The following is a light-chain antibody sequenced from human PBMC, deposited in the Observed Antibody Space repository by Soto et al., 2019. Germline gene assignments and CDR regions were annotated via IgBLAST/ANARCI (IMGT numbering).Light chain of an antibody. CDR2: KTS. Sequence: IQMTQSPPTLSASVGDTVTITCRSSESIYSWLAWYKQKPGKAPQLLIYKTSTLQGGVPSRFSGSGSGAEYALTISSLQPDDVATYDCQEYNTNSRTFGQGTRVENK. CDR3: QEYNTNSRT. J-gene: IGKJ1*01. CDR1: ESIYSW. V-gene: IGKV1-5*03.